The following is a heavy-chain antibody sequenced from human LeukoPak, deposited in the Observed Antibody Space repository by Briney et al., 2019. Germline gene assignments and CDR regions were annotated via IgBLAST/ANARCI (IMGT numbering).Heavy chain of an antibody. Sequence: PGGPLRLSCAASGFTFSSYAMTWVRQAPGKGLEWVSSISRSGTNTFYADSVKGRFTISRDNSKNTLYLQVYSLRAEDTAVYYCASRYIYGDFGRLDAFDLWGQGTIVTVSS. CDR1: GFTFSSYA. V-gene: IGHV3-23*01. J-gene: IGHJ3*01. CDR3: ASRYIYGDFGRLDAFDL. CDR2: ISRSGTNT. D-gene: IGHD4-17*01.